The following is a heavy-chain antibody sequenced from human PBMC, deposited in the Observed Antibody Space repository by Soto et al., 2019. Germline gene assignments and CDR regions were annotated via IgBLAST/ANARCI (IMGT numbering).Heavy chain of an antibody. V-gene: IGHV3-7*01. CDR3: AKDRSDY. CDR2: IKSDGSER. J-gene: IGHJ4*02. Sequence: EVQLVESGGGLVQPGGSLRLSCAASGFTFSTYWMTWVRQAPGKGLEWVANIKSDGSERYYVDSVKGRFTISRDNTKNSLYLQMNSLRVEDTAVYYCAKDRSDYWGQGTLVTVSS. CDR1: GFTFSTYW.